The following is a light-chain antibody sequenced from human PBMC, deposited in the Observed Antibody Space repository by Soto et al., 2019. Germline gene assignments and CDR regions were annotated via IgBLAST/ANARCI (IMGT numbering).Light chain of an antibody. V-gene: IGKV3-20*01. CDR3: QQYGTSEII. CDR1: QSVSNNY. J-gene: IGKJ5*01. Sequence: EIMLTHSPGTLSLSPGERATLSCRASQSVSNNYLAWYQQKPGQAPRLLVYDTSTRATGIPDRYSGSGSGTDFTLTISRLEPEDFAVFFCQQYGTSEIIFGQGTRLEIK. CDR2: DTS.